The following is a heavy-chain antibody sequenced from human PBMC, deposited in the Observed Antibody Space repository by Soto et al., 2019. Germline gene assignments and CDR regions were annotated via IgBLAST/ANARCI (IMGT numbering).Heavy chain of an antibody. V-gene: IGHV3-23*01. D-gene: IGHD6-19*01. Sequence: GGSLRLSCVTSGFTFNTFAMSWVRRAPGKGLEWVSAISISGDRTNYAASVKGRFFISRDNSNNTLFLRLSSLRVEDTATYYCAKAMSSGWANSFDHWGQGTLVTVSS. CDR1: GFTFNTFA. CDR2: ISISGDRT. CDR3: AKAMSSGWANSFDH. J-gene: IGHJ4*02.